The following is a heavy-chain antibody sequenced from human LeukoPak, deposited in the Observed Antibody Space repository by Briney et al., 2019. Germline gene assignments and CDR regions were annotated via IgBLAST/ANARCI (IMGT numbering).Heavy chain of an antibody. CDR2: ISGSGGST. J-gene: IGHJ3*02. D-gene: IGHD5-18*01. Sequence: GGSLRLSCAASGFTFSSYAMSWVRQAPGKGLEWVSAISGSGGSTYYADSVKGRFTISRDNSKNTLYLQMNSLRAEDTAVYYCAKCHGGYSYGYDAFDIWGQGTMVTVSS. V-gene: IGHV3-23*01. CDR1: GFTFSSYA. CDR3: AKCHGGYSYGYDAFDI.